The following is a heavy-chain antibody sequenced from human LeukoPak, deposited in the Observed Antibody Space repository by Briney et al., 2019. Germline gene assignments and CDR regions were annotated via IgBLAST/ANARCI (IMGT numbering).Heavy chain of an antibody. CDR3: ARDREAWRGFDY. CDR1: GGSISSYY. D-gene: IGHD5-24*01. V-gene: IGHV4-59*01. Sequence: SETLSLTCTVSGGSISSYYWSWIRQPPGKGLEWIGYIYYSGSTNYNPSLKSRVTISVDTSKNQFSLKLSCVTSEATAVYYCARDREAWRGFDYWGQGTLVTVSS. J-gene: IGHJ4*02. CDR2: IYYSGST.